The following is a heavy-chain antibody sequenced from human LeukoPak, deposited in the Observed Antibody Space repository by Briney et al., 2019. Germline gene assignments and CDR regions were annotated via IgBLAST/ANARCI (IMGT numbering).Heavy chain of an antibody. Sequence: PSETLSLTCTVSGGSISSYYWSWIRQPPGKGLEWIGYIYYSGSTNYNPSLKSRVTISVDTSKNQFSLKLSSVTAADTAVYYCARGSGSGYYGSGSLDYWGQGTLVTVSS. CDR2: IYYSGST. V-gene: IGHV4-59*01. CDR3: ARGSGSGYYGSGSLDY. D-gene: IGHD3-10*01. J-gene: IGHJ4*02. CDR1: GGSISSYY.